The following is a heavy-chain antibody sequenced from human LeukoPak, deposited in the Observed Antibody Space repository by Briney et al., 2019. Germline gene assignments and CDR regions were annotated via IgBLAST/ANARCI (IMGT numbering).Heavy chain of an antibody. V-gene: IGHV4-39*01. J-gene: IGHJ6*03. Sequence: SETLSLTCTVAGSSISSSSYYWGWIRQPPRKGLEWIGSIYYSGSTYYNPSLKSRVTISVDTSKNQFSLKLSSVAAADTAVYYCAKQIYYYYMDVWGKGTTVTVSS. CDR3: AKQIYYYYMDV. CDR2: IYYSGST. CDR1: GSSISSSSYY.